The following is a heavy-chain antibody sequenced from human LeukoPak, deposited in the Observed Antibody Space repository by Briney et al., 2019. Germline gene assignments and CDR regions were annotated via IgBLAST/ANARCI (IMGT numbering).Heavy chain of an antibody. CDR1: GGSISNYY. Sequence: SETLSLTCTVSGGSISNYYWSWIRQPPGKGLEWIGNIYYSGSPNYNPSLKSRVTISVDTSKNQFSLKLSSVTAADTAVYYCARKGTYGGYFDRWGQGTLVTVSS. CDR2: IYYSGSP. V-gene: IGHV4-59*08. CDR3: ARKGTYGGYFDR. J-gene: IGHJ4*02. D-gene: IGHD4-23*01.